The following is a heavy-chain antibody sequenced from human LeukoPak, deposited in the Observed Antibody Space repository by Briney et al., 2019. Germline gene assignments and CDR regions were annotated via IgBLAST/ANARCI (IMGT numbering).Heavy chain of an antibody. V-gene: IGHV5-51*01. J-gene: IGHJ5*02. CDR2: IYPADSDI. Sequence: GESLKISCKGSGYIFTSYWISWVRQMPGKGLEWMGIIYPADSDIRYSPSFQGQVTISADKSISTAYLQWSSLKASDTAMYYCARQEYCSGGSCYTWFDPWGQGTLVIVSS. CDR3: ARQEYCSGGSCYTWFDP. D-gene: IGHD2-15*01. CDR1: GYIFTSYW.